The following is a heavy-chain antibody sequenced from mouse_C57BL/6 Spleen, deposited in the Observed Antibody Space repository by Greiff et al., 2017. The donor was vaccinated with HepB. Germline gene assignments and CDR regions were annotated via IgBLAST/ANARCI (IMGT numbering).Heavy chain of an antibody. D-gene: IGHD1-1*01. V-gene: IGHV1-64*01. CDR1: GYTFTSYW. CDR3: ARYYYGSSPWFAY. Sequence: VQLQQPGAELVKPGASVKLSCKASGYTFTSYWMHWVKQRPGQGLEWIGMIHPNSGSTNSNEKFKSKATLTVDKSSSTAYMQLSSLTSEDSAVYYCARYYYGSSPWFAYWGQGTLVTVSA. J-gene: IGHJ3*01. CDR2: IHPNSGST.